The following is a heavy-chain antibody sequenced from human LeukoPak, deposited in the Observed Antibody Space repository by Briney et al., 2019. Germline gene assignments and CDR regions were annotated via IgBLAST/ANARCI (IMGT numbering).Heavy chain of an antibody. V-gene: IGHV4-34*01. D-gene: IGHD3-16*02. CDR2: INHSGST. CDR3: ARGRIMITFGGVIADLYYFDY. CDR1: GGSFSGYY. Sequence: SETQSLTCAVYGGSFSGYYWSWIRQPPGKGLEWIGEINHSGSTNYNPSLKSRVTISVDTSKNQFSLKLSSVTAADTAVYYCARGRIMITFGGVIADLYYFDYWGQGTLVTVSS. J-gene: IGHJ4*02.